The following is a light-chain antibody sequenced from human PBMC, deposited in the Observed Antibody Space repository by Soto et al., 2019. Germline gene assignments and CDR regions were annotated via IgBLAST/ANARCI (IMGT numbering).Light chain of an antibody. J-gene: IGKJ1*01. CDR1: QSVSSW. CDR3: QQYNSAWT. CDR2: TAS. V-gene: IGKV1-5*03. Sequence: DIQMTQSPSTLSASVGVRVTITCRAIQSVSSWLAWYQQKPGKAPNLLIYTASSLESGVPSRFSGSGSGTEFTLTISSLQPDDFATYYCQQYNSAWTFGQGTKVDIK.